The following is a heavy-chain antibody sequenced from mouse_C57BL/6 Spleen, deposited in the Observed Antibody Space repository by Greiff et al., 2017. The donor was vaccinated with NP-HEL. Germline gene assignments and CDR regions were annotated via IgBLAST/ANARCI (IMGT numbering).Heavy chain of an antibody. CDR1: GFNIKDYY. CDR3: TTLGGPTVVAPGYFDV. V-gene: IGHV14-1*01. CDR2: IDPEDGDT. D-gene: IGHD1-1*01. J-gene: IGHJ1*03. Sequence: VQLKQSGAELVRPGASVKLSCTASGFNIKDYYMHWVKQRPEQGLEWIGRIDPEDGDTEYAPKFQGKATMTADTSSNTAYLQLSSLTSEDTAVYYWTTLGGPTVVAPGYFDVWGTGTTVTVSS.